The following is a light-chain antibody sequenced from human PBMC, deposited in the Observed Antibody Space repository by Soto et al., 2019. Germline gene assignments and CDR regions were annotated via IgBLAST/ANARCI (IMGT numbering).Light chain of an antibody. CDR3: QQSYTTPWT. CDR2: AAS. V-gene: IGKV1-39*01. Sequence: DIQMIQSPSSLSASVGDRVSITCRASQSISSYLNWYQQRPGKAPHLLIYAASSLQSGVPSRFSGSGSGTDFTLTISSLQPEDFASYYCQQSYTTPWTFGQGTKVEIK. J-gene: IGKJ1*01. CDR1: QSISSY.